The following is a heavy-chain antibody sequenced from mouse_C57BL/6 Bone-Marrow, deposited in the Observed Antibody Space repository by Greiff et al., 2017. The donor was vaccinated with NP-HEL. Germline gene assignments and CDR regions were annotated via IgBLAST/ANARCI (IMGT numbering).Heavy chain of an antibody. CDR2: INPGSGGT. D-gene: IGHD2-4*01. Sequence: VQRVESGAELVRPGTSVKVSCKASGYAFTNYLIEWVKQRPGQGLEWIGVINPGSGGTNYNEKFKGKATLTADKSSSTAYMQLSSLTSEDSAVYFCARSLYDYDPYWYFDVWGTGTTVTVSS. CDR3: ARSLYDYDPYWYFDV. J-gene: IGHJ1*03. CDR1: GYAFTNYL. V-gene: IGHV1-54*01.